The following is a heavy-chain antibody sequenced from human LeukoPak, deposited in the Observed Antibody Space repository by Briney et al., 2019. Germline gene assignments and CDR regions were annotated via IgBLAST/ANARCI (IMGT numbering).Heavy chain of an antibody. Sequence: PGGSLRLSCAASGFTFSSYSMNWVRQAPGKGLEWVSYISSSSSTIYYADSVKGRFTISRDNAKNSLYLQMNSLRDEDTAVYYCARDCSSTSCYRGMIGYWGQGTLVTVSS. CDR1: GFTFSSYS. CDR2: ISSSSSTI. D-gene: IGHD2-2*02. CDR3: ARDCSSTSCYRGMIGY. J-gene: IGHJ4*02. V-gene: IGHV3-48*02.